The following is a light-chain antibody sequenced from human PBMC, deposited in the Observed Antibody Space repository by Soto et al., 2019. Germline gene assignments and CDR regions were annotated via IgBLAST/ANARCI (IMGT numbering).Light chain of an antibody. Sequence: MTQSPSTLSASVGDRVTITCRASQSVSNNLAWYQQKPGQAPRLLIYGASTRATGIPARFSGSGSGTEFTLTISSLQSEDFAVYYCQQYNNWPPWTFGQGTKVEIK. CDR3: QQYNNWPPWT. CDR2: GAS. CDR1: QSVSNN. V-gene: IGKV3-15*01. J-gene: IGKJ1*01.